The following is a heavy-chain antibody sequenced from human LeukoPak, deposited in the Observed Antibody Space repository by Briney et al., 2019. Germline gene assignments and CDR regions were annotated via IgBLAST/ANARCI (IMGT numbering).Heavy chain of an antibody. V-gene: IGHV4-30-2*01. D-gene: IGHD2-2*01. CDR1: GGSISSGGYY. CDR3: ARDQGYCSSTSCLTFGAFDI. CDR2: IYHSGST. J-gene: IGHJ3*02. Sequence: SETLSLTCTVSGGSISSGGYYWSWIRQPPGKGLEWIGYIYHSGSTYYNPSLKSRVTISVDRSKNQFSLKLSSVTAADTAVYYCARDQGYCSSTSCLTFGAFDIWGQGTMVTVSS.